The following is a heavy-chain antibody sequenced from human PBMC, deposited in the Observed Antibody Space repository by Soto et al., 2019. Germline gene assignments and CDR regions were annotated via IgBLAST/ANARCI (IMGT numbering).Heavy chain of an antibody. D-gene: IGHD6-13*01. CDR2: ISSSSSYI. J-gene: IGHJ6*03. CDR1: GFTFSSYS. V-gene: IGHV3-21*01. Sequence: EVQLVESGGGLVKPGGSLRLSCAASGFTFSSYSMNWVRQAPGKGLEWVSSISSSSSYIYYADSVKGRFTIPRDNAKNSLYRQMNSLRAEDTAVYYCARDRGGIAAAGYMDVWGKGTTVTVSS. CDR3: ARDRGGIAAAGYMDV.